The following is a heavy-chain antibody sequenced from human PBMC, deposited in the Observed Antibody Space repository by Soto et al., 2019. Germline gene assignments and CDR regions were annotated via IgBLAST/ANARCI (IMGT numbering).Heavy chain of an antibody. Sequence: EVQLLESGGGLVQPGGSLRLSCAASGFTFSSYAMSWVRQAPGKGVEWVSAISGSGGSTYYADSVKGRFTISRDNSKNTLYLQNNGLRAECTAVYYCAKDAIFGVVIIDRGWFDPWGPGTLVTVSS. CDR3: AKDAIFGVVIIDRGWFDP. CDR2: ISGSGGST. D-gene: IGHD3-3*01. V-gene: IGHV3-23*01. J-gene: IGHJ5*02. CDR1: GFTFSSYA.